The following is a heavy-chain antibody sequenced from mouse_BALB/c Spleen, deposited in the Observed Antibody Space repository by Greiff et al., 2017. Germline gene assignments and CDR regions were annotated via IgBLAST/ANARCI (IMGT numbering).Heavy chain of an antibody. CDR3: ARSYGSFYYAMDY. CDR2: INPYNGAT. D-gene: IGHD1-1*01. V-gene: IGHV1-31*01. J-gene: IGHJ4*01. CDR1: GYSFTGYY. Sequence: VHVKQSGPELVKPGASVKISCKASGYSFTGYYMHWVKQSHVKSLEWIGRINPYNGATSYNQNFKDKASLTVDKSSSTAYMELHSLTSEDSAVYYCARSYGSFYYAMDYWGQGTSVTVSS.